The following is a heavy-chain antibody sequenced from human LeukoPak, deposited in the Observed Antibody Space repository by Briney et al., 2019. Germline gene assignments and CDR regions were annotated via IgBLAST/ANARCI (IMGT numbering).Heavy chain of an antibody. D-gene: IGHD6-19*01. J-gene: IGHJ6*02. CDR3: AHRPRGSSGWYSLDYCYGMDV. Sequence: ESGPTLVNPTQTLTLTCTFSGFSLSTSGVGVGWIRQPPGKALEWLALIYWNDDKRYSPSLKSRLTITKDTSKNQVVLTMTSMDPVDTATYYCAHRPRGSSGWYSLDYCYGMDVWGQGTTVTVSS. V-gene: IGHV2-5*01. CDR2: IYWNDDK. CDR1: GFSLSTSGVG.